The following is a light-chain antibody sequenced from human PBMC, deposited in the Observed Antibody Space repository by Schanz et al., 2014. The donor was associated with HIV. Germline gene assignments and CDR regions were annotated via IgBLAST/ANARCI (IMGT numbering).Light chain of an antibody. CDR1: QTITSNF. CDR2: GAS. V-gene: IGKV3D-20*02. CDR3: QQRSNWPLFT. Sequence: ETMMTQSPATLSVSPGERAALSCRASQTITSNFLAWYQQRPGQAPRLLIYGASNRATGVPDRFSGSGSGTDFILTISSLEPEDFAVYYCQQRSNWPLFTFGPGTKVDIK. J-gene: IGKJ3*01.